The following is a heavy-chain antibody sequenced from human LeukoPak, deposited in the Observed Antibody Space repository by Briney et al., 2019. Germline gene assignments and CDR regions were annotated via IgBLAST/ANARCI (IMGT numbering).Heavy chain of an antibody. Sequence: PSETLSLTCTVSGGSISSNVHFWNWVRQPAGKGPEWIGRFYASGNTEYNPSLKGRVTISVDTSKSQFSLKLTSMTAADTAVYYCARGRQYTNYEWHPMDVWGKGTTVTVSS. CDR2: FYASGNT. J-gene: IGHJ6*03. CDR1: GGSISSNVHF. CDR3: ARGRQYTNYEWHPMDV. D-gene: IGHD4-11*01. V-gene: IGHV4-61*02.